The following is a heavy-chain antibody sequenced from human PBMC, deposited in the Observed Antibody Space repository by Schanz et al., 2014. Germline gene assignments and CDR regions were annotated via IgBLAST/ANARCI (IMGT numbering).Heavy chain of an antibody. D-gene: IGHD3-22*01. Sequence: QVQLVQSGAEVKKPGSSVKVSCTASGGTFSSFGINWVRQAPGQGLEWMGMINPSGGSTTYAQKFQGRVTMTRDTSTSTVYMELSSLRPEDTAVYYCARSNYYDNSDYYNSFDYWGQGTLGTVSS. J-gene: IGHJ4*02. CDR1: GGTFSSFG. CDR3: ARSNYYDNSDYYNSFDY. V-gene: IGHV1-46*01. CDR2: INPSGGST.